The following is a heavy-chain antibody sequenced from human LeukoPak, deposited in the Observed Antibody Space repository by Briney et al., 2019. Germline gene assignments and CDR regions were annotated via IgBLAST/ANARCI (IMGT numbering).Heavy chain of an antibody. Sequence: ASVKVSCKASGYTFTSYGISWVRQAPGQGLEWMGWISAYIGNTNYAQKLQGRVTMTTDTSTSTAYMELRSLRSDDTAVYYCASTYCSSTSCYNYYMDVWGKGTTVTVSS. V-gene: IGHV1-18*01. CDR2: ISAYIGNT. J-gene: IGHJ6*03. CDR3: ASTYCSSTSCYNYYMDV. CDR1: GYTFTSYG. D-gene: IGHD2-2*02.